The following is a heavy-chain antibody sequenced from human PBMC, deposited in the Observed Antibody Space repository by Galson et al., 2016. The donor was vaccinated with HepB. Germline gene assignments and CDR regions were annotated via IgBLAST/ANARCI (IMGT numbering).Heavy chain of an antibody. CDR3: ARHCGGGSGYRAFEI. Sequence: SETLSLTCAVHGGSFSGHYWSWIRQPPGKGLEWIGEISESGSTGYNPSLQSRVTMSLDASKIQMSLILSSMTAADTAVYYCARHCGGGSGYRAFEIWGQGTMVTVSS. CDR1: GGSFSGHY. V-gene: IGHV4-34*01. D-gene: IGHD2-15*01. CDR2: ISESGST. J-gene: IGHJ3*02.